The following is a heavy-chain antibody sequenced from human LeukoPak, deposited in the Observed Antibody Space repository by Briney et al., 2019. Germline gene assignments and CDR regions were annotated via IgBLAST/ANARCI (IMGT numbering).Heavy chain of an antibody. Sequence: SETLSLTCTVSGGSISSHYWSWIRQPPGKGLEWIGYIYYSGSTNYNPSLKSRVTISVDTSKNQFSLKLSSVTAADTAVYYCARAGIWSGYSNFDYWGQGTLVTVSS. V-gene: IGHV4-59*08. J-gene: IGHJ4*02. CDR1: GGSISSHY. D-gene: IGHD3-3*01. CDR2: IYYSGST. CDR3: ARAGIWSGYSNFDY.